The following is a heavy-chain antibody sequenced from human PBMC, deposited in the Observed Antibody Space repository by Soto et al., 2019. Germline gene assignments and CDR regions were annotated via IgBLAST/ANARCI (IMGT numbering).Heavy chain of an antibody. V-gene: IGHV4-34*01. Sequence: PSETLSLTCAVYGGSFSGYYWSWIRQPPGKGLEWIGEINHSGSTNYNPSLKSRVTISVDTSKNQFSLKLSSVTAADTAVYYCARSARRDGYNFRWFDPWGQGTLVTVSS. J-gene: IGHJ5*02. CDR3: ARSARRDGYNFRWFDP. CDR1: GGSFSGYY. CDR2: INHSGST. D-gene: IGHD5-12*01.